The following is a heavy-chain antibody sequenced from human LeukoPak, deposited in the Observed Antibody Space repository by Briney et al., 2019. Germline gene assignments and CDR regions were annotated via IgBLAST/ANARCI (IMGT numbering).Heavy chain of an antibody. CDR3: AKRIDSYGRNAFDI. CDR1: GFTFSSYA. D-gene: IGHD1-26*01. V-gene: IGHV3-23*01. J-gene: IGHJ3*02. CDR2: ISGGGSST. Sequence: GGSLRLSCAASGFTFSSYAMSWVRQAPGKGLEWVSVISGGGSSTYYADSVKGRFTISRDNSKNTLYPQVNSLRADDTAVYYCAKRIDSYGRNAFDIWGQGTMVTVS.